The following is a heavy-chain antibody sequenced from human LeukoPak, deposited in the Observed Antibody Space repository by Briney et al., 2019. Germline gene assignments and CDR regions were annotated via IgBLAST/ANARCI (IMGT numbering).Heavy chain of an antibody. Sequence: ASVKVSCKASGYTFTGYYMHWVRQAPGQGLEWMGWINPNSGGTNYAQKFQGWVTMTRDTSISTAYMELSRLRSDDTAVYYCARSSSCPKGCAFDIWGQGTMVTVSS. CDR2: INPNSGGT. D-gene: IGHD6-13*01. V-gene: IGHV1-2*04. J-gene: IGHJ3*02. CDR3: ARSSSCPKGCAFDI. CDR1: GYTFTGYY.